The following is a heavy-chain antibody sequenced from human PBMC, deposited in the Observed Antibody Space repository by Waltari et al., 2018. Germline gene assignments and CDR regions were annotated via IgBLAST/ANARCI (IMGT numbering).Heavy chain of an antibody. Sequence: EVQLVESGGTSVQPGGSLRLSCAASGFTSFNYFISWVRQAPGKGLEWIAASRDGGVYTYYADSVKGRFTISIDSSKNTIYLQMNSLRVEDTALYYCAKGFEDLLPFDHWGQGTLVTVST. CDR1: GFTSFNYF. D-gene: IGHD2-21*01. V-gene: IGHV3-23*04. J-gene: IGHJ4*02. CDR2: SRDGGVYT. CDR3: AKGFEDLLPFDH.